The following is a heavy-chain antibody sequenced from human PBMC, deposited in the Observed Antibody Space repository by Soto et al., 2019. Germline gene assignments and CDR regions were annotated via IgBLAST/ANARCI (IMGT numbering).Heavy chain of an antibody. CDR1: GGSISSGGYY. D-gene: IGHD3-10*02. CDR2: IYYSGST. CDR3: ARVFGEVYYYYGMDV. J-gene: IGHJ6*02. Sequence: PSETLSLTCTVSGGSISSGGYYWSWIRQHPGKGLEWIGYIYYSGSTYYNPSLKSRVTISVDTSKNQFSLKLSSVTAADTAVYYCARVFGEVYYYYGMDVWGQGTTVTVSS. V-gene: IGHV4-31*03.